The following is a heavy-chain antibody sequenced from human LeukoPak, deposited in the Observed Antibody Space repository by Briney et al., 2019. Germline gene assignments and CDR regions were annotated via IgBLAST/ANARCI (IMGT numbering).Heavy chain of an antibody. CDR2: ISAYNGNT. J-gene: IGHJ4*02. CDR3: ARDYGGNSGFDY. D-gene: IGHD4-23*01. Sequence: ASVKVSCKASGYTFTSYGISWVRQAPGQGLEWMGWISAYNGNTNYAQKLQGRVTMTRDTSTSTVYMELSSLRSEDTAVYYCARDYGGNSGFDYWGQGTLVTVSS. V-gene: IGHV1-18*01. CDR1: GYTFTSYG.